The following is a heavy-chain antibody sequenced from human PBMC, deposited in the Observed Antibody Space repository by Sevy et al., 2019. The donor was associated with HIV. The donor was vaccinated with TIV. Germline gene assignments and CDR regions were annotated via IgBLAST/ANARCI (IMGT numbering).Heavy chain of an antibody. J-gene: IGHJ4*02. D-gene: IGHD2-21*02. CDR1: GHTFTASA. CDR3: ARDRWGHATNFDY. CDR2: IDTNTGAT. V-gene: IGHV7-4-1*02. Sequence: ASVKVSCKASGHTFTASAVNWVRQAPGRGLEWMGWIDTNTGATTYARAFTGRFVFPLDTSVSTAYLQISSLKAEDTAVYYCARDRWGHATNFDYWGQGTLVTVSS.